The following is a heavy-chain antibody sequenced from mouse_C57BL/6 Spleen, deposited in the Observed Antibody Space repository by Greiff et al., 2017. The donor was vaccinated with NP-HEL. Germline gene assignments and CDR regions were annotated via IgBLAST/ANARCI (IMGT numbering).Heavy chain of an antibody. CDR2: IRNKANGYTT. D-gene: IGHD1-1*01. CDR3: ARYYYGKGLLDY. CDR1: GFTFTDYY. Sequence: EVQLVESGGGLVQPGGSLSLSCAASGFTFTDYYMSWVRQPPGKALEWLGFIRNKANGYTTEYSASVKGRFTISRDNSQSILYLQMNALRAEDSATYYCARYYYGKGLLDYWGQGTTLTVSS. J-gene: IGHJ2*01. V-gene: IGHV7-3*01.